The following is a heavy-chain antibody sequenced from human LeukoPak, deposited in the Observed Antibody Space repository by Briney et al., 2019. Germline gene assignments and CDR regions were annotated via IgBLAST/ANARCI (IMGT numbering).Heavy chain of an antibody. V-gene: IGHV4-31*11. CDR1: GGSISSGGYY. CDR3: ARDQGAATVD. D-gene: IGHD2-15*01. CDR2: IYYSGST. J-gene: IGHJ4*02. Sequence: SETLSLTCAVSGGSISSGGYYWSWIRQHPGKGLEWIGYIYYSGSTYYNPSLKSRVTISVDTSKNQFSLKLSSVTAADTAVYYCARDQGAATVDWGQGTLVTVSS.